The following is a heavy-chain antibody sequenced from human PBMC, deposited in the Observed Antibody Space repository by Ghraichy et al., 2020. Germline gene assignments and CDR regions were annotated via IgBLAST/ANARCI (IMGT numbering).Heavy chain of an antibody. CDR1: GYTFTSYG. CDR2: ISAYNGNT. Sequence: ASVKVSCKASGYTFTSYGISWVRQAPGQGLEWMGWISAYNGNTNYAQKLQGRVTMTTDTSTSTAYMELRSLRSDDTAVYYCARVPSDYDFWSGYYPSPHFDYWGQGTLVTVSS. CDR3: ARVPSDYDFWSGYYPSPHFDY. V-gene: IGHV1-18*01. J-gene: IGHJ4*02. D-gene: IGHD3-3*01.